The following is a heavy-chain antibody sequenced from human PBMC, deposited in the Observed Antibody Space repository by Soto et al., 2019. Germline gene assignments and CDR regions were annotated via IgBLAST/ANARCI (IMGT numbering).Heavy chain of an antibody. CDR3: AKMASDYINPLDS. V-gene: IGHV3-23*01. D-gene: IGHD4-4*01. J-gene: IGHJ4*02. CDR2: IGSSGGNT. CDR1: GFTFDAYA. Sequence: RGSLRLSCSASGFTFDAYAMSWVRQAPGKGLEWVSSIGSSGGNTYYAAAVRGRFTISRDNARNTVVLQINPLRAEDTAVYFCAKMASDYINPLDSWGQGTLVTVSS.